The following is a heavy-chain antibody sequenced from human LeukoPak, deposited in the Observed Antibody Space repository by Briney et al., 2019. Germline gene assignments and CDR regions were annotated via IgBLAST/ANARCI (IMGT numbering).Heavy chain of an antibody. CDR1: GYTFTGYY. Sequence: EASVKVSCKASGYTFTGYYMHWVRQAPGQGLEWMGWINPSSGGTNYAQKFQGRVTMTRDTSISTAYMELSRLRSDDTAVYYCARDAPRQQQLLSFPSWGQGTLVTVSS. D-gene: IGHD6-13*01. V-gene: IGHV1-2*02. CDR2: INPSSGGT. J-gene: IGHJ5*02. CDR3: ARDAPRQQQLLSFPS.